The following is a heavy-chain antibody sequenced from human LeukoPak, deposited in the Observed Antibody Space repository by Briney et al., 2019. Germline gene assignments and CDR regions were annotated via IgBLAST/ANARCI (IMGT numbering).Heavy chain of an antibody. Sequence: PGGSLRLSCSASGFTFSSYAMHWVRQAPGKGLEYVPAISSNGGSTYYADSVKGRFTISRDNSKNTLYLQMSSLRAEDTAVYYCVKGITMIVVVITGFDYWGQGTLVTVSS. D-gene: IGHD3-22*01. CDR2: ISSNGGST. CDR1: GFTFSSYA. J-gene: IGHJ4*02. CDR3: VKGITMIVVVITGFDY. V-gene: IGHV3-64D*06.